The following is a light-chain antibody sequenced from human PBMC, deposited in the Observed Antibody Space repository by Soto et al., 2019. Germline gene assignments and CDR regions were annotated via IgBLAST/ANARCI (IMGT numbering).Light chain of an antibody. CDR1: GGIYSGY. V-gene: IGKV3-20*01. CDR3: QQYGNSLMT. CDR2: GTS. Sequence: VLTLSPGTLALSRGERATRSCRASGGIYSGYLGWYQQKPGQAPRLLIYGTSSRATGIPDRFSGSGSGTDFTLTISRLQPEDFAVYYCQQYGNSLMTFGPGTRVEIK. J-gene: IGKJ5*01.